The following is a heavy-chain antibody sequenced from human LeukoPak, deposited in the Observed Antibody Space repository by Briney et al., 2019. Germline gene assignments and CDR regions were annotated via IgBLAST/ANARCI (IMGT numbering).Heavy chain of an antibody. J-gene: IGHJ4*02. CDR2: IYYGGST. CDR1: GGSISSSSYY. V-gene: IGHV4-39*07. D-gene: IGHD2-15*01. CDR3: ARGVVVVAATGRIDY. Sequence: SETLSLTCTVSGGSISSSSYYWGWIRQPPGKGLEWIGSIYYGGSTYYNPSLKSRVTISVDTSKNQFSLKLSSVTAADTAVYYCARGVVVVAATGRIDYWGQGTLVTVSS.